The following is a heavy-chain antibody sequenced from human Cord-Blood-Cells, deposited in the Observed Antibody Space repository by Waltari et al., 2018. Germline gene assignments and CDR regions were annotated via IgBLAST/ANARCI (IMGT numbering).Heavy chain of an antibody. Sequence: QVQLVESGGGVVQPGRSLRLSCAASGFTFSSYGMHWVRQAPGKGLEWVAVISYDGSNKYYADSVKGRFTISRDNSKNTLYLQMNSLRAEDTAVYYCAKGTIFGPDYWGQGTLVTVSS. J-gene: IGHJ4*02. CDR3: AKGTIFGPDY. V-gene: IGHV3-30*18. D-gene: IGHD3-3*01. CDR1: GFTFSSYG. CDR2: ISYDGSNK.